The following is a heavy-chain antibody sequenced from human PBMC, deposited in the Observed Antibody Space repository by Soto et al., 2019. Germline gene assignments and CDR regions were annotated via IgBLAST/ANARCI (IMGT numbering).Heavy chain of an antibody. J-gene: IGHJ5*02. CDR2: IYFTGNT. D-gene: IGHD6-25*01. CDR1: GGSITSSSHF. Sequence: SETLSLTCSASGGSITSSSHFWGWVRQPPGKGLEWIGTIYFTGNTYYTPSLKSRLTMSIDTSKNEFSLRLNSVTAADTAVYYCAGQTFTIAAASYGRSNWFDPWGPGTLVTVAS. CDR3: AGQTFTIAAASYGRSNWFDP. V-gene: IGHV4-39*01.